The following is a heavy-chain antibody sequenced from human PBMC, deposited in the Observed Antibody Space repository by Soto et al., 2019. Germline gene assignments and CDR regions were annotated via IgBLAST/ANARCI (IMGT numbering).Heavy chain of an antibody. CDR2: IYYSGST. Sequence: PSETLSLTCTVSGGSISSSSYYWGWIRQPPGKRLEWIGSIYYSGSTYYNPSLKSRVTISVDTSKNQVSRKLSSVTPADPALYYCARHAAGSIAAFPFDYWGQGALFTVSS. V-gene: IGHV4-39*01. J-gene: IGHJ4*02. D-gene: IGHD6-6*01. CDR1: GGSISSSSYY. CDR3: ARHAAGSIAAFPFDY.